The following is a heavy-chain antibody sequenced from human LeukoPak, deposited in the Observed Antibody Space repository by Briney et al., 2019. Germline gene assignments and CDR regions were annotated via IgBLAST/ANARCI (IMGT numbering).Heavy chain of an antibody. J-gene: IGHJ4*02. CDR2: INPNNGGT. V-gene: IGHV1-2*02. CDR1: GYTFTGYY. D-gene: IGHD6-19*01. CDR3: ARWGGAVAGNFYY. Sequence: ASVKVSCKASGYTFTGYYMHWVRQAPGQGLEWMGWINPNNGGTNYAQKFQGRVTMTRDTSISTAYMELSRLRSDDTAVYYCARWGGAVAGNFYYWGQGTLVTVSS.